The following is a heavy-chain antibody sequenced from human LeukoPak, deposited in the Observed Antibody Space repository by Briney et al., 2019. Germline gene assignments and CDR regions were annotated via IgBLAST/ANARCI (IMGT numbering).Heavy chain of an antibody. V-gene: IGHV3-48*03. J-gene: IGHJ6*04. Sequence: GGSLRLSCAASGFTFSSYEMNWVRQAPGKGLEWVSYISSSGSTIYYADSVKGRFTISRDNAKNSLYLQMNSLSAEDTAVYYWAELGITMIGGVWGKGTTVTISS. D-gene: IGHD3-10*02. CDR2: ISSSGSTI. CDR1: GFTFSSYE. CDR3: AELGITMIGGV.